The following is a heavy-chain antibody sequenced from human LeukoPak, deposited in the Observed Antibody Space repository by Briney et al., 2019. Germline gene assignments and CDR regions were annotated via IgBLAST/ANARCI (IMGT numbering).Heavy chain of an antibody. V-gene: IGHV1-69*04. CDR2: IIPILGIA. Sequence: SVKVSCKASGGTFSSYAISWVRQAPGQGLEWMGRIIPILGIANYAQKFQGRVTITADKSTSTAYMELSSLRSEDTAVYYCAREEEDYYMDVWGKGTTVTVSS. CDR3: AREEEDYYMDV. J-gene: IGHJ6*03. CDR1: GGTFSSYA.